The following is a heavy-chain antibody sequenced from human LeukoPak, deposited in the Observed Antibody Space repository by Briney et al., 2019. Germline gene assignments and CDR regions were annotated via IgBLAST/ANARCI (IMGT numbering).Heavy chain of an antibody. CDR3: ARGTSGNYWFDP. CDR1: GGSVSSGSYY. D-gene: IGHD1-26*01. CDR2: IYYTGST. V-gene: IGHV4-61*01. Sequence: SETLSLTCTVSGGSVSSGSYYWSWIRQPPGKGLEWIGYIYYTGSTNYNPSLKSRVTISVDTSKNQFSLKLSSVTAADTAVYYCARGTSGNYWFDPWGQGTLVTVSS. J-gene: IGHJ5*02.